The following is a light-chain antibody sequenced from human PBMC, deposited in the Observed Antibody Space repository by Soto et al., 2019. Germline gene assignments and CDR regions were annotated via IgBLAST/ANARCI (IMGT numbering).Light chain of an antibody. CDR1: QSVRSY. CDR2: DAS. J-gene: IGKJ5*01. Sequence: EIVLTQSPGTLSLSPGERATLSCRASQSVRSYLAWYQQKPGQAPRLLIYDASNRATGIPARFSGSGSGTDFTLTISSLQADDVAVYYCQQYYSIPPTFGQGTRLEIK. V-gene: IGKV3-11*01. CDR3: QQYYSIPPT.